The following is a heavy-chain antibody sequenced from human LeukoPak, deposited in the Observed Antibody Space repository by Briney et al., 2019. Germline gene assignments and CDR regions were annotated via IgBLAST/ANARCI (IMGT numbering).Heavy chain of an antibody. Sequence: PSETLSLTCTVSGHSIINTYYWGWIRPSPGKGLEWIGSIHHSGNRFESGSTHYNPSLRSRVTVSADTSKNQFSLTLRSVTAADTAVYFCARNASSGFFDDWGRGTLVTVSS. J-gene: IGHJ4*02. V-gene: IGHV4-28*01. CDR2: IHHSGNRFESGST. CDR3: ARNASSGFFDD. CDR1: GHSIINTYY. D-gene: IGHD6-25*01.